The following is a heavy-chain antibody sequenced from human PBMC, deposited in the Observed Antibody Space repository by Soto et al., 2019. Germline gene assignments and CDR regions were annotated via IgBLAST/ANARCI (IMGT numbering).Heavy chain of an antibody. CDR3: ARDPGLLMIQRRGFEI. D-gene: IGHD3-16*01. Sequence: GGSLRLSCAASEFPFSDYAMHWVRQAPGKGLEWVAVISNDGTHKYYSVSVEGRFAISRDNSKNALYLQMNSLRREDTAVYYCARDPGLLMIQRRGFEIWGQGTVVTVSS. V-gene: IGHV3-30*09. CDR1: EFPFSDYA. J-gene: IGHJ3*02. CDR2: ISNDGTHK.